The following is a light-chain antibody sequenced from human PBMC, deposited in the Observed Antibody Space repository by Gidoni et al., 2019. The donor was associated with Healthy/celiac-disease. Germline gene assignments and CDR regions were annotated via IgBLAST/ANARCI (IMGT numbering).Light chain of an antibody. J-gene: IGKJ3*01. Sequence: EIVLTQSPATLSLSPGERATLSCRASQSVSSYLAWYQQKPGQAPRLRIYDASNRATGIPARFSGSGSGTDFTLTISSLEPEDFAVYYCQQRSNWPITFGLGPKWISN. CDR3: QQRSNWPIT. CDR1: QSVSSY. V-gene: IGKV3-11*01. CDR2: DAS.